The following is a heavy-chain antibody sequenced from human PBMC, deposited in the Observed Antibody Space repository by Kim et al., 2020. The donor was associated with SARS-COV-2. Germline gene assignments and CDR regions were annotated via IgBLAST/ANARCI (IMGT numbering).Heavy chain of an antibody. CDR3: ARGSQQWLVRGAFDI. D-gene: IGHD6-19*01. CDR1: GFTFSSYA. Sequence: GGSLRLSCAASGFTFSSYAMSWVRQAPGKGLEWVAVISYVGSNKYYADSVKGRFTISRDNSKNTLYLQMNSLRAEDTAVYYCARGSQQWLVRGAFDIWGQGTMVTVSS. CDR2: ISYVGSNK. J-gene: IGHJ3*02. V-gene: IGHV3-30-3*01.